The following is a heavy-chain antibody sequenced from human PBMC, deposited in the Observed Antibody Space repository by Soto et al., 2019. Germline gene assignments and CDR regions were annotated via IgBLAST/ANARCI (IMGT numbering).Heavy chain of an antibody. CDR1: GYTFTSYG. J-gene: IGHJ3*02. V-gene: IGHV1-18*01. CDR3: AREKSGYSYGYPEAFDI. D-gene: IGHD5-18*01. CDR2: ISAYNGNT. Sequence: ASVKVSCKASGYTFTSYGISWVRQAPGQGLEWMGWISAYNGNTNYAQKLQGRVTMTTDTSTSTAYMELRSLRSDDTAVYYCAREKSGYSYGYPEAFDIWGQGTMVTVS.